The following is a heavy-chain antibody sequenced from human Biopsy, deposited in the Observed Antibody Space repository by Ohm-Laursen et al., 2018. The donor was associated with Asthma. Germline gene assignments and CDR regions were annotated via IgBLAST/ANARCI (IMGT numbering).Heavy chain of an antibody. J-gene: IGHJ5*02. Sequence: SVKVSCKASGGMFGNYAISWVRQAPGQGLEWMGGIIPIFGTANYAQKFQGRVTITADESTSTAYMELSSLRSEDTAVYYCAKVDPYSGYYFREGARLLWFDPWGQGTLVTVSS. V-gene: IGHV1-69*13. CDR1: GGMFGNYA. CDR2: IIPIFGTA. CDR3: AKVDPYSGYYFREGARLLWFDP. D-gene: IGHD1-26*01.